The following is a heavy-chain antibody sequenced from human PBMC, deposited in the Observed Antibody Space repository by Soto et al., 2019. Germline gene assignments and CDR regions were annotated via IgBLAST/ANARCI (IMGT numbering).Heavy chain of an antibody. CDR3: AKDRPNYYGSGGGYYKAGGDY. V-gene: IGHV3-23*01. CDR2: ITGNGATT. J-gene: IGHJ4*02. Sequence: EVQLLVSGGGLVQPGGSLRLSCAASGLTFSTYAMSWVRQAPGRGLEWVSSITGNGATTYYTDSVKGRFIISRDNSQNPLLLQMNSLSAEDTALYYCAKDRPNYYGSGGGYYKAGGDYWGQGTLVTVSS. CDR1: GLTFSTYA. D-gene: IGHD3-10*01.